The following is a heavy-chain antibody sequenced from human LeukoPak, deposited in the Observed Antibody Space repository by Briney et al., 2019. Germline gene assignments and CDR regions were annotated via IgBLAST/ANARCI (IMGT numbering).Heavy chain of an antibody. CDR1: GFTYSSYS. CDR2: ISSSSSYI. D-gene: IGHD6-19*01. J-gene: IGHJ4*02. Sequence: GGSLRLSCAASGFTYSSYSMNWVRQAPGKGLEWVPSISSSSSYIYYADSVKGRFTISRDNAKNSLYLQMNSLRAEDTAVYYCASDGYSSGWYHFDYWGQGTLVTVSS. CDR3: ASDGYSSGWYHFDY. V-gene: IGHV3-21*01.